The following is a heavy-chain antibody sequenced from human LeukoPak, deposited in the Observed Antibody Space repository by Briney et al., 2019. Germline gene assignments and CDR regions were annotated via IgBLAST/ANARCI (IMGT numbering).Heavy chain of an antibody. CDR2: INHSGST. V-gene: IGHV4-34*01. CDR3: ARDSGWLGSYYYGMDV. Sequence: SETLSLTCAVYGGSFSGYYWSWIRQPPGKGLEWIGEINHSGSTNYDPSLKSRVTVSVDTSKNQFSLKLSSVTAADTAVYYCARDSGWLGSYYYGMDVWGQRTTVTVSS. D-gene: IGHD6-19*01. CDR1: GGSFSGYY. J-gene: IGHJ6*02.